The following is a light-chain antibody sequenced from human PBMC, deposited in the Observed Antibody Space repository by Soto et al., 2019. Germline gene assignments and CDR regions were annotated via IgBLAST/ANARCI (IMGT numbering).Light chain of an antibody. CDR3: AAWDDSLNGVV. Sequence: QSVLTQPPSASGTPRQRGTISCSGSSSNIGGNIVNWYQQLPGTAPKLLIFGNDQRPSWVPDRFSGSKSGTSASLAISGLQSEDEANYYCAAWDDSLNGVVFGGGTKVTVL. CDR2: GND. V-gene: IGLV1-44*01. J-gene: IGLJ2*01. CDR1: SSNIGGNI.